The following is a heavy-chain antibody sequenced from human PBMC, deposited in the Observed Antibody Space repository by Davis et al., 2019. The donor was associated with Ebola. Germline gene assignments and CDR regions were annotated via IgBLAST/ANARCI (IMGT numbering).Heavy chain of an antibody. CDR1: GYIFTGYY. J-gene: IGHJ5*02. Sequence: AASVKVSCKASGYIFTGYYMHWVRQAPGQGLEWMGRINPKRGDTKFAQKFQGRVTMTRDTSISTVYMELSSLTSDDTASYYCTRGSLVLAVAATPEWFAPWGQGTPVSVS. CDR2: INPKRGDT. V-gene: IGHV1-2*06. D-gene: IGHD2-15*01. CDR3: TRGSLVLAVAATPEWFAP.